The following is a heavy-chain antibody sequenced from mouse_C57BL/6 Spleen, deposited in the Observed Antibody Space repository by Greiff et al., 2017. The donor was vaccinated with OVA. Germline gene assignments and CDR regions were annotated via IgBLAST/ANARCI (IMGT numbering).Heavy chain of an antibody. D-gene: IGHD1-1*02. Sequence: QVQLKESGPELVKPGASVKLSCKASGYTFTSYDINWVKQRPGQGLEWIGWIYPRDGSTKYNEKFKGKATLTVDTSSSTAYMELHSLTSEDAAVYFCARGWSYAMDYWGQGTSVTVSS. CDR1: GYTFTSYD. V-gene: IGHV1-85*01. J-gene: IGHJ4*01. CDR3: ARGWSYAMDY. CDR2: IYPRDGST.